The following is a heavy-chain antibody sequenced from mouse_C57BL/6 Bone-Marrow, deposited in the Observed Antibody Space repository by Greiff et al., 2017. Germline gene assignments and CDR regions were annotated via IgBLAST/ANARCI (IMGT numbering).Heavy chain of an antibody. CDR1: GFTFSSYG. CDR3: ARRGGGYAMDY. V-gene: IGHV5-6*02. J-gene: IGHJ4*01. Sequence: EVKLMESGGDLVKPGGSLKLSCAASGFTFSSYGMSWVRQTPDKRLEWVATISSGGSYTYYPDSVKGRFTISGDNAKNTLYLQMSSLKSEDTAMYYCARRGGGYAMDYWGQGTSVTVSS. CDR2: ISSGGSYT.